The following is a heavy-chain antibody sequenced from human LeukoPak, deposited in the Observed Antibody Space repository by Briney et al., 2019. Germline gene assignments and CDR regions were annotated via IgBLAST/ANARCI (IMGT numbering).Heavy chain of an antibody. J-gene: IGHJ4*02. D-gene: IGHD5-24*01. Sequence: GGSLRLSCTASGFTFGDSAMSWVRQAPGKGLEWVSFIRNKAYGGTTDYAASVKGRFTISRDDSKSIVYLQMNSLKTEDTAVYYSTRGLQYSVDYFDYWGQGTLVTVSS. CDR1: GFTFGDSA. V-gene: IGHV3-49*04. CDR2: IRNKAYGGTT. CDR3: TRGLQYSVDYFDY.